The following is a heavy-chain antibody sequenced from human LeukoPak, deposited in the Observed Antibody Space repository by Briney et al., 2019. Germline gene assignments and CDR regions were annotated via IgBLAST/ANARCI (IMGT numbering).Heavy chain of an antibody. V-gene: IGHV4-30-4*07. CDR2: IHDSGST. CDR1: GDSISSGGYS. J-gene: IGHJ6*03. Sequence: SETLSLTCAVSGDSISSGGYSWSWIRQTPGKGLEWIAYIHDSGSTNYNPSLKSRVTISVDTSKNQFSLKLSSVTAADTAVYYCARGFTGVQLWPYYYYYMDVWGKGTTVTVSS. D-gene: IGHD5-18*01. CDR3: ARGFTGVQLWPYYYYYMDV.